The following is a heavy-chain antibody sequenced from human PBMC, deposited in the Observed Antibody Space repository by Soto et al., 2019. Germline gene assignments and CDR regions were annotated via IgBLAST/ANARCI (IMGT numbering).Heavy chain of an antibody. D-gene: IGHD3-10*01. CDR3: ARHGFGPLHGLVDV. CDR2: INYDGYS. Sequence: QVQLQESGPGLVKPSETLSHTCTVSGGSITNYYCSWLRQPPGKGLEWIVYINYDGYSAYNLSLKRRVTRSMDASKTQFTLMLESVTATDTAVYYCARHGFGPLHGLVDVWGPGTTVIVSS. CDR1: GGSITNYY. J-gene: IGHJ6*02. V-gene: IGHV4-59*08.